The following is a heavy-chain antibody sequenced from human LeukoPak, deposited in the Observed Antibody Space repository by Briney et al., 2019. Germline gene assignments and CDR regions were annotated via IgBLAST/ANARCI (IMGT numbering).Heavy chain of an antibody. D-gene: IGHD2-21*02. V-gene: IGHV3-11*05. CDR1: GFTFSDYY. Sequence: GGSLRLSCAASGFTFSDYYTSWIRQAPGKGLEWVSYISGTSTYTNYADSVKGRFTISRDNAKNSLYLQMNSLRAEDTAVYYCARDISYCGGDCAPYYFDYWGQGTLVTVSS. J-gene: IGHJ4*02. CDR2: ISGTSTYT. CDR3: ARDISYCGGDCAPYYFDY.